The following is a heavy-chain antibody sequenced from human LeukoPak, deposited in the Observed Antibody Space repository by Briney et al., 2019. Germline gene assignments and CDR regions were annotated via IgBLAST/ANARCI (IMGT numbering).Heavy chain of an antibody. CDR1: GGPFSGYF. Sequence: SETLSLTCAVHGGPFSGYFWNWIRQPPGKGLEWIGSIYHSGSTYYNSSLKSRVTISVDTSKNQFSLKLSSVTPEDTAVYYCARFLEWPNWFDPWGQGTLVTVSS. CDR3: ARFLEWPNWFDP. CDR2: IYHSGST. J-gene: IGHJ5*02. V-gene: IGHV4-34*01. D-gene: IGHD3-3*01.